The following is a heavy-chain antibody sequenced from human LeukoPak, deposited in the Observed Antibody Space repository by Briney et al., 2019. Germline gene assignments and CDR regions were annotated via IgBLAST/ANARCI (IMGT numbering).Heavy chain of an antibody. Sequence: GGSLRLSCAASGFTFSSYAMHWVRQAPGKGLEWVAFIRYDGSNKYYADSVKGRFTISRDNSKNTLYLQMNSLRAEDTAVYYCAKVGCSSTSCYHPRYNYFDYWGQGTLVTVSS. D-gene: IGHD2-2*01. CDR3: AKVGCSSTSCYHPRYNYFDY. CDR2: IRYDGSNK. J-gene: IGHJ4*02. CDR1: GFTFSSYA. V-gene: IGHV3-30*02.